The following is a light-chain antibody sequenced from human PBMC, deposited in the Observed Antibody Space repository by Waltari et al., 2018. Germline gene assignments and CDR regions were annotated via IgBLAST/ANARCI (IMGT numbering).Light chain of an antibody. CDR3: QVWDSSVV. CDR2: RDS. J-gene: IGLJ2*01. CDR1: NIRSTH. Sequence: SYELTQPLSVSVALGQTARITCGGNNIRSTHVHWYQQKPGQAPVLVIYRDSNRPSGIPERFSGSNSGNTAILTISRAQAGDEADYYCQVWDSSVVFGGGTKLTVL. V-gene: IGLV3-9*01.